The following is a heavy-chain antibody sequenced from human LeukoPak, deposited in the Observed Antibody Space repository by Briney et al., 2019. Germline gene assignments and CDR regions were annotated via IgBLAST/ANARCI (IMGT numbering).Heavy chain of an antibody. J-gene: IGHJ4*02. CDR1: EYTFTAYY. D-gene: IGHD5-18*01. Sequence: GASVKVSCKTSEYTFTAYYMNWVRQAPGQGLEWMGRINPNTGGTNYAQKSHGRVTMTRDTSISTAYMELGSLRSDDTAVYYCATLLGTAMVDYWGQGTLVTVSS. CDR3: ATLLGTAMVDY. CDR2: INPNTGGT. V-gene: IGHV1-2*06.